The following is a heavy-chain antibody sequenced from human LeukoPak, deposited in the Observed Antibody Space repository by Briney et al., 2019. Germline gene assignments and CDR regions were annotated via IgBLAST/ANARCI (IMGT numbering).Heavy chain of an antibody. CDR3: AKDGSGQCTYFVY. CDR2: IRYDGSSK. V-gene: IGHV3-30*02. Sequence: GGSLRLSCAASGFTFSTYGMHWVRQAPGKGLEWVAFIRYDGSSKYYTDSVKGRFTTSRDNSKSTLYLQMNSLRAEDTAVYYCAKDGSGQCTYFVYWGQGTLVTVSS. D-gene: IGHD2-8*01. J-gene: IGHJ4*02. CDR1: GFTFSTYG.